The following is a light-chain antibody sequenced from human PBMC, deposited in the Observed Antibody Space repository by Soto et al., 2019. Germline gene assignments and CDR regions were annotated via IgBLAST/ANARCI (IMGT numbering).Light chain of an antibody. CDR2: GAS. V-gene: IGKV3-20*01. Sequence: PGERATLSCMASQSVSSSYLAWYQQKPGQAPRLLIYGASNRATGIPDRFSGSGSGTDFTLTISRLEPEDFAVYYCQQYGSSGTFGQGTKVDIK. CDR1: QSVSSSY. J-gene: IGKJ1*01. CDR3: QQYGSSGT.